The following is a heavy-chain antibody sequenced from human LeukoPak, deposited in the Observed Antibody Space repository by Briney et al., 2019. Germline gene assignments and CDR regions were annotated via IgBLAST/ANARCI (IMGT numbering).Heavy chain of an antibody. J-gene: IGHJ4*02. D-gene: IGHD4-17*01. Sequence: AETLSLTCTVSGGSMTNYYWTWVRQYPGKGLEWFGYVYYTGSVNYNPSLKSRVTILVDSSKPHFSLHLSSVTAADTAVYYCARLAPVAHSGDYLGYFDYWGQGVLVTVSS. CDR2: VYYTGSV. V-gene: IGHV4-59*08. CDR1: GGSMTNYY. CDR3: ARLAPVAHSGDYLGYFDY.